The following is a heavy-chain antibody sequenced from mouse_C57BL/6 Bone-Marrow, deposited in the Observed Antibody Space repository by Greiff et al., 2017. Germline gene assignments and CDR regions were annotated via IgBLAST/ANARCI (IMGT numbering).Heavy chain of an antibody. CDR1: GFTFSSYT. J-gene: IGHJ3*01. V-gene: IGHV5-9*01. CDR3: ACEDGYYVWFAY. CDR2: ISGGGGNT. D-gene: IGHD2-3*01. Sequence: EVKVVESGGGLVKPGGSLKLSCAASGFTFSSYTMSWVRQTPEKRLEWVATISGGGGNTYYPDSVKGRFTISRDNAKNTLYLQMSSLSSEDTALYYCACEDGYYVWFAYWGQGTLVTVSA.